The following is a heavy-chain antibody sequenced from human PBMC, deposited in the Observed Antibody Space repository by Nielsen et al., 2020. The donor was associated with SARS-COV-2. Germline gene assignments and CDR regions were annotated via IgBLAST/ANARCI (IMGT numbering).Heavy chain of an antibody. V-gene: IGHV3-73*01. CDR3: ARQDSSGWFKYYYYMDV. CDR2: IRSRLNSYAT. Sequence: GESLKISCAASGFTFSGPAMHWVRQASGKGLEWVGRIRSRLNSYATAYAASVNGRFTISRDDSSNTAYLQMNSLKTEDTAVYYCARQDSSGWFKYYYYMDVWGKGTTVTVSS. D-gene: IGHD6-19*01. CDR1: GFTFSGPA. J-gene: IGHJ6*03.